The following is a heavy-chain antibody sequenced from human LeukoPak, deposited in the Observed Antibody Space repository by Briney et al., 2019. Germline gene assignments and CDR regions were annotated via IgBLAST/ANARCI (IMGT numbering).Heavy chain of an antibody. V-gene: IGHV3-21*01. CDR2: ISSSSSYI. D-gene: IGHD3-22*01. CDR3: ARGQLYYDSSGFDY. CDR1: GFTFSSYS. Sequence: GGSLRLSCAASGFTFSSYSMNWVRQAPGKGLEWVSSISSSSSYIYYVDSVKGRFTISRDNAKNSLYLQMNSLGAEDTAVYYCARGQLYYDSSGFDYWGQGTLVTVSS. J-gene: IGHJ4*02.